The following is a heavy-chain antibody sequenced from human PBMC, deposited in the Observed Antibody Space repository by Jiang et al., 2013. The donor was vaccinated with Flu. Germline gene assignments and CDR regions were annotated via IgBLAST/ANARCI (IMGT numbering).Heavy chain of an antibody. D-gene: IGHD6-19*01. CDR1: GGSISSYY. V-gene: IGHV4-59*08. J-gene: IGHJ4*02. Sequence: GLVKPSETLSLTCTVSGGSISSYYWSWIRQPPGKGLEWVGYIYYSGSTNYNPSLKSRVTISVDTSKNQFSLKLSSVTAADTAVYYCARLGYSSGWYLGTYYFDYWGQGTLVTVSS. CDR2: IYYSGST. CDR3: ARLGYSSGWYLGTYYFDY.